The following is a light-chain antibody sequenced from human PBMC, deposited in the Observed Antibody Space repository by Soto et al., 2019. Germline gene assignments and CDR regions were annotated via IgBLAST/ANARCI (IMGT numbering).Light chain of an antibody. J-gene: IGKJ1*01. CDR1: QSLLHSNGYNY. CDR3: MQTIQLPWT. V-gene: IGKV2D-29*02. Sequence: DIVMTQSPLSLPVTPGEPASISFRSSQSLLHSNGYNYLDWYLQKPGQSPQLLIYEVSNRFSGMPDRFSGSGSGTDFTLKISRVEAEDVGIYYCMQTIQLPWTFGQGTKVDIK. CDR2: EVS.